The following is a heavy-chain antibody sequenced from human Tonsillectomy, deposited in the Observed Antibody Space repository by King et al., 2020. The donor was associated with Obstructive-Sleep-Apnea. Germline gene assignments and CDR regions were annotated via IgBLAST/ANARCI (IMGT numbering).Heavy chain of an antibody. CDR2: IYYSGST. V-gene: IGHV4-30-4*07. CDR1: GGSISSGAYS. Sequence: VQLQESGPGLVKPSQTLSLTCAVSGGSISSGAYSWSWIRQPPGKGLEWIGYIYYSGSTYYNPSLKRRVTISVDTSKNQFSLKLSSVTAADTAVYYCARGGDYGDYRTAVGADYWGQETLVTVSS. CDR3: ARGGDYGDYRTAVGADY. D-gene: IGHD4-17*01. J-gene: IGHJ4*02.